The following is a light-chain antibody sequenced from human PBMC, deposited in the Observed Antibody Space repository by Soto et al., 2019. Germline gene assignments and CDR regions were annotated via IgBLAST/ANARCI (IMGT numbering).Light chain of an antibody. V-gene: IGLV4-69*01. Sequence: QTVVTQSPSASASLGASVKLTCTLSSGHSNYAIAWHQQQPEKGPRYLMKVNSDGSHTKGDGIPDRFSGSSFGAERYLTISTLQSEDEADYYCQTWGTGIRVFGGGTKVTVL. CDR3: QTWGTGIRV. CDR1: SGHSNYA. J-gene: IGLJ2*01. CDR2: VNSDGSH.